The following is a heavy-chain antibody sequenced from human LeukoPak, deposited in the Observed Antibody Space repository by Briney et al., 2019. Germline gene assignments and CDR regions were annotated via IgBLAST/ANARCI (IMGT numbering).Heavy chain of an antibody. CDR3: ARRAWIQRSWYFDL. Sequence: PSETLSLTCAVYGGSFSGYYWSWIRQPPGKGLEWIGEINHSGSTNYNPSLKSRVTISVDTSKNQFSLKLSSVTAADTAVYYCARRAWIQRSWYFDLWGRGTLVTVSS. D-gene: IGHD5-18*01. J-gene: IGHJ2*01. CDR2: INHSGST. V-gene: IGHV4-34*01. CDR1: GGSFSGYY.